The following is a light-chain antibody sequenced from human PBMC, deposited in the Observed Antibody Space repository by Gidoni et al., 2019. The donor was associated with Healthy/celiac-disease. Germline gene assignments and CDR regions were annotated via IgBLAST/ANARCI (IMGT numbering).Light chain of an antibody. J-gene: IGKJ2*01. CDR2: KVS. V-gene: IGKV2-30*01. Sequence: DVVMTQSPLSLPVTLGQPASISCRSSQSLVYSDGDTYLNWFQQRPGQSPRRLMYKVSNRDSGVPDRVSGSGSGTDFTLKISRVEAEDVGVYYCMQGTHWPYTFGQXTKLEIK. CDR1: QSLVYSDGDTY. CDR3: MQGTHWPYT.